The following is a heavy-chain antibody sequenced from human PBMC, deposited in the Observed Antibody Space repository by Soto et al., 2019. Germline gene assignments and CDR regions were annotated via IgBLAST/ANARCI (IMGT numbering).Heavy chain of an antibody. J-gene: IGHJ5*02. CDR2: VHYIGST. V-gene: IGHV4-59*01. CDR3: ARWRFEGYNWFEP. Sequence: SETLSLTCTVSGDSIGSYYWSWVGQPPGKGLEWIGYVHYIGSTNYNPSLKSRVTISINTSKNQFSLKLTSVTAADTAVYYCARWRFEGYNWFEPWGKGTMVTV. CDR1: GDSIGSYY. D-gene: IGHD3-16*01.